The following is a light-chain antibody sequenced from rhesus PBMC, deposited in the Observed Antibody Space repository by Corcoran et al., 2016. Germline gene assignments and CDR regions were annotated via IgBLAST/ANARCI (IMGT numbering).Light chain of an antibody. Sequence: DIQMTQSPSSLSASVGDTVTITCRASQDIDSWLAWYQPKPGKAPNLLFYEASSLLSGAPSRFSGSGSGIHFTLTVRSLQAEDLESYYCQRYSGRPYSFGQGTKVEIK. CDR2: EAS. V-gene: IGKV1-22*01. CDR3: QRYSGRPYS. J-gene: IGKJ2*01. CDR1: QDIDSW.